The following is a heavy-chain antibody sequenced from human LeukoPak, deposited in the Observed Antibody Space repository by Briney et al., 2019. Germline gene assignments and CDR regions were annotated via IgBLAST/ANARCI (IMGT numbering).Heavy chain of an antibody. V-gene: IGHV4-4*07. Sequence: SETLSLTCTVSGGSISSYYWSWIRQPAGKGLEWIGRIYTSGSTNYNPSLKSRVTMSVDTSKNQFSLKLSSVTAADTAVYYCARPARRYCTNGVCSDAFHMWGRGTMVTVSS. CDR2: IYTSGST. CDR1: GGSISSYY. CDR3: ARPARRYCTNGVCSDAFHM. J-gene: IGHJ3*02. D-gene: IGHD2-8*01.